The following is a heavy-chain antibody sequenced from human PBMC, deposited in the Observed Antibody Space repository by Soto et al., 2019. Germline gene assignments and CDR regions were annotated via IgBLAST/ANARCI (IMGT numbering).Heavy chain of an antibody. J-gene: IGHJ6*02. D-gene: IGHD6-6*01. Sequence: PGGSLRLSCAASGFTVSSNYMSWVRQAPGKGLEWVSVIYSGGSTYYADSVKGRFTISRHNSKNTLYLQMNSLRAEDTAVYYCASRSSFHYYAGMDVWGQGTTVTVSS. CDR2: IYSGGST. CDR1: GFTVSSNY. V-gene: IGHV3-53*04. CDR3: ASRSSFHYYAGMDV.